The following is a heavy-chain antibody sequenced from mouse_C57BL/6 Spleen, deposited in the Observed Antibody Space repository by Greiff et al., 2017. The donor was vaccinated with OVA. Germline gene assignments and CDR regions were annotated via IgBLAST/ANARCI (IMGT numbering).Heavy chain of an antibody. CDR3: ARGGPTYSNYEDDYAMGY. J-gene: IGHJ4*01. D-gene: IGHD2-5*01. Sequence: VKLQESGAELMKPGASVKLSCKATGYTFTGYWIEWVKQRPGHGLEWIGEILPGSGSTNYNEKFKGKATFTADTSSNTAYMQLSSLTTEDSAIYYCARGGPTYSNYEDDYAMGYWGQGTSVTVSS. CDR1: GYTFTGYW. V-gene: IGHV1-9*01. CDR2: ILPGSGST.